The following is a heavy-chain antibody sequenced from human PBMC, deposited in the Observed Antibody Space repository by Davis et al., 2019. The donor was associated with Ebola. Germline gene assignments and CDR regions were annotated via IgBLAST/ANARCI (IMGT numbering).Heavy chain of an antibody. D-gene: IGHD5-24*01. CDR3: AKDIKDGNNDWDYFDY. CDR1: GFTFTNYA. CDR2: ISGSGGST. Sequence: PGGSLRLSCAGSGFTFTNYAMSWVRQAPGKGLEWVSGISGSGGSTYYADSVKGRFTISRDNSKNTLYLEMNSLRAEDTAVYYCAKDIKDGNNDWDYFDYWGQGTLVTVSS. V-gene: IGHV3-23*01. J-gene: IGHJ4*02.